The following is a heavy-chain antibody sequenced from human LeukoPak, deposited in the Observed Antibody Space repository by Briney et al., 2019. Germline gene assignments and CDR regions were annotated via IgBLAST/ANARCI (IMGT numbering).Heavy chain of an antibody. J-gene: IGHJ4*02. CDR1: GGSISSSSYY. CDR2: IYYSGST. CDR3: ARTYSSGWYISPDY. Sequence: PSETLSLTCTVSGGSISSSSYYWGWIRQPPGKGLEWIGSIYYSGSTYYNPSLKSRVAISVDTSKNQFSLKLSSVTTADTAMYYCARTYSSGWYISPDYWGQGTLVTVSS. V-gene: IGHV4-39*01. D-gene: IGHD6-19*01.